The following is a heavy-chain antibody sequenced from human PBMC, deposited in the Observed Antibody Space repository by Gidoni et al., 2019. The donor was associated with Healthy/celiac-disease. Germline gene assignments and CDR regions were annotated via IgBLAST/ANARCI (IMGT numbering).Heavy chain of an antibody. D-gene: IGHD3-3*01. J-gene: IGHJ6*02. Sequence: PGKGLEWVGFIRSKAYGGTTEYAASVKGRFTISRDDSKSIAYLQMNSLKTEDTAVYYCTRDSGLPYDFWSGYYRSYYYYGMDVWGQGTTVTVSS. CDR2: IRSKAYGGTT. V-gene: IGHV3-49*02. CDR3: TRDSGLPYDFWSGYYRSYYYYGMDV.